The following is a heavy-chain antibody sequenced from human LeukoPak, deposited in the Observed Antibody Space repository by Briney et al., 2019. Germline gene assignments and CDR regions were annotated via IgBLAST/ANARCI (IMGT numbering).Heavy chain of an antibody. D-gene: IGHD2-2*01. J-gene: IGHJ5*02. CDR1: GNSFGDYY. CDR3: ARDQLYCSSSSCRNLGWFDP. V-gene: IGHV4-4*07. Sequence: SETLSLTCAVSGNSFGDYYWSWIRQPAGKGLEWIGRIYTSGSTTYNPSLKSRVTMSVDTSKNQFSLRLISVTAADTAVYYCARDQLYCSSSSCRNLGWFDPWGQGTLVTVSS. CDR2: IYTSGST.